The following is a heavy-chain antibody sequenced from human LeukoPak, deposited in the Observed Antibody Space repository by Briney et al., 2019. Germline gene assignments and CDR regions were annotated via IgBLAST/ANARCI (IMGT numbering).Heavy chain of an antibody. CDR1: GGTFSSYA. Sequence: SVKVSCKASGGTFSSYAISWVRQAPGQGLEWMGRIIPILGIANYAQKFQGRVTITADKSTSTAYMELSSLRSEDTAVYYCAKDFKSSGWYVLPYFDYWGQGTLVTVSS. D-gene: IGHD6-19*01. CDR3: AKDFKSSGWYVLPYFDY. J-gene: IGHJ4*02. V-gene: IGHV1-69*04. CDR2: IIPILGIA.